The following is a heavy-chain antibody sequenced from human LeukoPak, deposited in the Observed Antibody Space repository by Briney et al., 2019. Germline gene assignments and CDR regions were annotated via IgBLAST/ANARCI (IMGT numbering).Heavy chain of an antibody. Sequence: GGSLRLSCSASGFTFSSYAMGWVRQAPGKGPEWVSGISGSGGSTYYADSVKGRFTISRDNSKNTLYLQMNSLRAEDTARYYCAKDVVSVTPYYFDCWGQGTLVTVSS. D-gene: IGHD2-21*01. J-gene: IGHJ4*02. CDR1: GFTFSSYA. V-gene: IGHV3-23*01. CDR2: ISGSGGST. CDR3: AKDVVSVTPYYFDC.